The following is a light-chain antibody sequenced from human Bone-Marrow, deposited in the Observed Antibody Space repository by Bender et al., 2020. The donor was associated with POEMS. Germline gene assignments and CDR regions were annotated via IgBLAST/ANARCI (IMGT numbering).Light chain of an antibody. CDR1: SSNTGSGYD. J-gene: IGLJ2*01. Sequence: QSVLTQPPSVSGAPGQRVTISCTGSSSNTGSGYDINWYQHLPGTAPKLLIYGYNNRPSGVPDRFSGSKSGNTASLTISGLQAEDEADYYCSSYTSSSTPVFGGGTKLTVL. CDR3: SSYTSSSTPV. V-gene: IGLV1-40*01. CDR2: GYN.